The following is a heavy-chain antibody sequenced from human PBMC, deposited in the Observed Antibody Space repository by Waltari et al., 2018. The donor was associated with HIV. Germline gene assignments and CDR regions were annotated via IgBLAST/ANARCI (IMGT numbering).Heavy chain of an antibody. CDR2: ISSSSSTI. D-gene: IGHD2-21*02. CDR3: ARNHGGDQYYFDY. CDR1: GFTFRSYS. Sequence: EVQLVESGGGLVQPGGSLRLSCAASGFTFRSYSMNWVRQAPGKGLEWVSYISSSSSTIYYADSVKGRFTISRDNAKNSLYLQMNSLRAEDTAVYYCARNHGGDQYYFDYWGQGTLVTVSS. J-gene: IGHJ4*02. V-gene: IGHV3-48*01.